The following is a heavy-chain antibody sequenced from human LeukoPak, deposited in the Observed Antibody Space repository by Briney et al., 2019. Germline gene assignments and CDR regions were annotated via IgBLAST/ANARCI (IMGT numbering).Heavy chain of an antibody. Sequence: SETLSLTCTVSGGSISSSFYYWGWLRQPPGKGLEWIGSTYYSGTTYYKPSLKSRVSVSVDTSKNQLSLNLTSVTAADTAQYYCARHGYYYYTSGYFGYWGQGILVTVSS. V-gene: IGHV4-39*01. CDR1: GGSISSSFYY. CDR2: TYYSGTT. J-gene: IGHJ4*02. CDR3: ARHGYYYYTSGYFGY. D-gene: IGHD3-22*01.